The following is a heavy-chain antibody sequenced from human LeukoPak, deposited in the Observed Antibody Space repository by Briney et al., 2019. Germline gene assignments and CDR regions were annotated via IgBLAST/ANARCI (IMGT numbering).Heavy chain of an antibody. J-gene: IGHJ6*02. CDR3: ARSYYDILTGYSGMDV. CDR2: IYYSGST. CDR1: GGSISSYY. D-gene: IGHD3-9*01. V-gene: IGHV4-59*08. Sequence: SETLSLAGTVSGGSISSYYWSWIRQPPGKGLEWIGYIYYSGSTNYNPSLKSRVTISVDTSKNRFSLKLSSVTAADTAVYYCARSYYDILTGYSGMDVWGQGTTVTVSS.